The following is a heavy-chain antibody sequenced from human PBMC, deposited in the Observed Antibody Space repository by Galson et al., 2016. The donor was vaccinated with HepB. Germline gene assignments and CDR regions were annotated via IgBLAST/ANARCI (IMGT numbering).Heavy chain of an antibody. CDR3: ARPMGELPHFYFDD. V-gene: IGHV5-51*01. D-gene: IGHD3-16*01. CDR1: GYMFSSYW. CDR2: IYPGDSDT. J-gene: IGHJ4*02. Sequence: QSGAEVKEPGESLMISCEGSGYMFSSYWIAWVRQMPGKALELMGIIYPGDSDTRYTPSFQGPVTITVDKSASTAYLEWSSLKASDTAIYYWARPMGELPHFYFDDWGQGTLVTVSS.